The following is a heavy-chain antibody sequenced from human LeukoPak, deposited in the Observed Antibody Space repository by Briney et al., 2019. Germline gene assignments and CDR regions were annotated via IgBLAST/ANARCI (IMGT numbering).Heavy chain of an antibody. CDR1: GFTFSSYA. Sequence: PGGSLRLSCAASGFTFSSYAMSWVRQAPGKGLEWVSAISGSGGSTYYADSVKGRFTISRDNSKNTLYLQMNSLRAEDTAVYYCAKSSLRFLEWLSFDYWGQGTLVTASS. CDR2: ISGSGGST. V-gene: IGHV3-23*01. J-gene: IGHJ4*02. CDR3: AKSSLRFLEWLSFDY. D-gene: IGHD3-3*01.